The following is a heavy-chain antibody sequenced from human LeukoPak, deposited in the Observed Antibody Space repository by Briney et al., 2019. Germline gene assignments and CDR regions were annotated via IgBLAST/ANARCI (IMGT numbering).Heavy chain of an antibody. CDR2: ISSSGSTI. CDR1: GFTFSSYE. V-gene: IGHV3-48*03. CDR3: AKGLTTSPNVN. D-gene: IGHD4/OR15-4a*01. Sequence: PGGSLRLSCAASGFTFSSYEMNWVRQAPGKGLEWVSYISSSGSTIYYADSVKGRFTISRDNSKNTLYLQMNSLRAEDTAVYYCAKGLTTSPNVNWGQGTLVTVSS. J-gene: IGHJ4*02.